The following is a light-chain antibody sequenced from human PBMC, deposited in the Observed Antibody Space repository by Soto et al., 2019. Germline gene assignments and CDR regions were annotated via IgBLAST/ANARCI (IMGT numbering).Light chain of an antibody. CDR1: SSDVGSYNL. J-gene: IGLJ2*01. V-gene: IGLV2-23*01. CDR2: EGS. CDR3: CSYAGSSTLYVV. Sequence: QSVLTQPASVSGSPGQSITISCTGTSSDVGSYNLVSWYQQHPGKAPKLMIYEGSKRPSGVSHRFSGSKCGNTASLTISGLQAEDEADYYCCSYAGSSTLYVVFGGGTRL.